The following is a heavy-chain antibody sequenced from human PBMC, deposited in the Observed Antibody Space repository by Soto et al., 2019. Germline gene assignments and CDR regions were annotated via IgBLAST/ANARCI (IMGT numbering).Heavy chain of an antibody. D-gene: IGHD6-19*01. J-gene: IGHJ4*02. CDR1: GFNFNKYA. V-gene: IGHV3-23*01. Sequence: EVQLLESGGDLVRPGESLRLSCAASGFNFNKYAMSWVRQAPGEGLEWVSGISCCGGTASYAESVKGRFTIARDDSKNTLFLHMNSLRVEDTAEYYCAKADGEQWLLPHLENWGRGTLVTVS. CDR3: AKADGEQWLLPHLEN. CDR2: ISCCGGTA.